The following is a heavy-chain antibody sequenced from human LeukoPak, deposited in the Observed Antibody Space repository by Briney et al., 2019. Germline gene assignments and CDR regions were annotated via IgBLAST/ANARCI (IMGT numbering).Heavy chain of an antibody. D-gene: IGHD3-10*01. V-gene: IGHV4-59*01. J-gene: IGHJ4*02. Sequence: PSETLSLTCSVSGGSISGYFWSWIRQPPGKGLEWIGFIYKTGGTDYNPSLRSRATISVDTSKNQFSLKLTSVTAADTAVYYCARYPRFGELFMSKWALDYWGQGTLVTVSS. CDR1: GGSISGYF. CDR2: IYKTGGT. CDR3: ARYPRFGELFMSKWALDY.